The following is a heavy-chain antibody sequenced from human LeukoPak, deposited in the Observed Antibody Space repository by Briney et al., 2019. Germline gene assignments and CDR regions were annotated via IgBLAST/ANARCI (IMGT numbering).Heavy chain of an antibody. CDR3: AKDLDIVVVVAATGFDY. CDR2: ISYDGSDK. V-gene: IGHV3-30-3*01. J-gene: IGHJ4*02. D-gene: IGHD2-15*01. CDR1: GFTFSSYL. Sequence: PGGSLRLSCAASGFTFSSYLMHWVRQAPGKGLEWVAVISYDGSDKYYADSVKGRFTISRDNSKNTLYLQMNSLRAEDTAVYYCAKDLDIVVVVAATGFDYWGQGTLVTVSS.